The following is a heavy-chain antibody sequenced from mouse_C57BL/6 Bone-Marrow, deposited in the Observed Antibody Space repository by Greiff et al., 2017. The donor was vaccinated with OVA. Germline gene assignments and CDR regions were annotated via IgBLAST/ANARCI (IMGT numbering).Heavy chain of an antibody. CDR2: ISSGSSTI. J-gene: IGHJ2*01. D-gene: IGHD2-5*01. CDR1: GFTFSDYG. CDR3: ARPAYYSNYLFYYFDY. V-gene: IGHV5-17*01. Sequence: EVKLVESGGGLVKPGGSLKLSCAASGFTFSDYGMHWVRQAPEKGLEWVAYISSGSSTIYYADTVKGRFTISRDNAKNTLFLQMTSLRSEDTAMYYCARPAYYSNYLFYYFDYWGQGTTLTVSS.